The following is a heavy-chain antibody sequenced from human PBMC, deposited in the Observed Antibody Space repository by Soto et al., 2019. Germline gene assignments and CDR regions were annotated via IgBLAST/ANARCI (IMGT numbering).Heavy chain of an antibody. D-gene: IGHD2-15*01. V-gene: IGHV3-30*03. J-gene: IGHJ6*03. CDR3: ARAPEEVRCECYVDV. CDR1: GFTFSSYD. Sequence: PGGSLRLSCAASGFTFSSYDMHWVRQAPGKGLEWVAVISFGNNEFYAHSVKGRFTISRDNSRNTLFLLMNSLRDEDSAVYYCARAPEEVRCECYVDVWGKGTTVTVSS. CDR2: ISFGNNE.